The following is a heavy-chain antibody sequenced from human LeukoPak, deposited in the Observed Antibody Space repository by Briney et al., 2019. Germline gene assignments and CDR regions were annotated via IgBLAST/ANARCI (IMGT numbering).Heavy chain of an antibody. D-gene: IGHD4-17*01. CDR3: ARSAQAVTTTSDGMDV. CDR2: IYYSGST. J-gene: IGHJ6*02. V-gene: IGHV4-39*07. Sequence: PSETLSLTCTVSGGSISSSSYYWGWIRQPPGKGLEWIGSIYYSGSTYYNPSLKSRVTISVDTSKNQFSLKLSSVTAADTAVYYCARSAQAVTTTSDGMDVWGQGTTVTVSS. CDR1: GGSISSSSYY.